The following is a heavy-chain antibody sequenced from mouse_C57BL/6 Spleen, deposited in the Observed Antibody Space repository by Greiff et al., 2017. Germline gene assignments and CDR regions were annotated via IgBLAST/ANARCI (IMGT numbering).Heavy chain of an antibody. CDR3: ARGIYDGYYLDY. CDR1: GFTFSDYY. V-gene: IGHV5-16*01. Sequence: EVQLVVSEGGLVQPGSSMKLSCTASGFTFSDYYMAWVCQVPEKGLEWVANINYDGSSTYYLDSLKSRFIISRDNAKNIIYLQMSSLKSEDTATYYCARGIYDGYYLDYWGQGTTLTVSS. J-gene: IGHJ2*01. CDR2: INYDGSST. D-gene: IGHD2-3*01.